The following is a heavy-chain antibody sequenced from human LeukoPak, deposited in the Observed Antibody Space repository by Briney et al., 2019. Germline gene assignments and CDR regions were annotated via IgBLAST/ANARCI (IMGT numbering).Heavy chain of an antibody. V-gene: IGHV4-59*01. D-gene: IGHD3-3*01. CDR3: ARVLLSNYDFWSGYSNWFDP. CDR1: GGSISSYY. J-gene: IGHJ5*02. CDR2: TYYSGST. Sequence: SETLSLTCTVSGGSISSYYWSWIRQPPGKGLEWIGYTYYSGSTNYNPSLKSRVTISVDTSKNQFSLKLSSVTAADTAVYYCARVLLSNYDFWSGYSNWFDPWGQGTLVTVSS.